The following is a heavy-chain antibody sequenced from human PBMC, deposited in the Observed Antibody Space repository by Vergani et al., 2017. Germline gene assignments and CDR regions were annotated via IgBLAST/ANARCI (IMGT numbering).Heavy chain of an antibody. CDR1: GFRVTTYY. J-gene: IGHJ4*01. CDR2: IKSDGRT. V-gene: IGHV3-66*02. CDR3: TRSECSGTTCYGHYFDM. D-gene: IGHD2-15*01. Sequence: VELLESGGGLAQPGGSLRVSCSASGFRVTTYYMSWVRQAPGKGLEWVSVIKSDGRTSYAESVRGRFTISRDTSRNAVYLQMNILRVEDTGVYYCTRSECSGTTCYGHYFDMRGHGILVTVSS.